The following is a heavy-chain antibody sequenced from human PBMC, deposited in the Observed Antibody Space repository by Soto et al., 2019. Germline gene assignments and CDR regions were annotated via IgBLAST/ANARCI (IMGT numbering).Heavy chain of an antibody. CDR2: IYPGDSDT. V-gene: IGHV5-51*01. J-gene: IGHJ6*02. D-gene: IGHD1-7*01. Sequence: PGESLKISCKGSGYSFTSYWIGWVRQMPGKGLEWMGIIYPGDSDTRYSPSFQGQVTISADKSISTAYLRWSSLKASDTAMYYCARHRRNCHRAVCCMDVWGQGTTVTVSS. CDR3: ARHRRNCHRAVCCMDV. CDR1: GYSFTSYW.